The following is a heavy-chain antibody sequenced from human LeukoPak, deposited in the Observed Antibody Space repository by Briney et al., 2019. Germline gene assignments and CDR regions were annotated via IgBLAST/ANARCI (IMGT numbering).Heavy chain of an antibody. CDR2: IIPIFGTA. J-gene: IGHJ4*02. CDR1: GGTFSSYA. V-gene: IGHV1-69*13. CDR3: ASQEGSYYDSSGYPGLGFDY. Sequence: GASVKVSCKASGGTFSSYAISWVRQAPGQGLEWMGGIIPIFGTANYAQKFQGRVTITADESTSTAYMELSSLRSEDTAVYYCASQEGSYYDSSGYPGLGFDYWGQGTLVTVSS. D-gene: IGHD3-22*01.